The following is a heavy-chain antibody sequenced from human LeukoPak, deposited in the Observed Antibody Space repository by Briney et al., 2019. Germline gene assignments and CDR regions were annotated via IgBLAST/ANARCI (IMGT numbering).Heavy chain of an antibody. CDR1: GFTFSSYW. Sequence: GGSLRLSCAASGFTFSSYWMSWVRQAPGKGLEWVANIKQDGSEKYYVDSVKGRFTISRDNAKNSLYLQVNSLRAEDTAVYYCARATGYSSSWYADYWGQGTLVTVSS. CDR3: ARATGYSSSWYADY. CDR2: IKQDGSEK. D-gene: IGHD6-13*01. V-gene: IGHV3-7*01. J-gene: IGHJ4*02.